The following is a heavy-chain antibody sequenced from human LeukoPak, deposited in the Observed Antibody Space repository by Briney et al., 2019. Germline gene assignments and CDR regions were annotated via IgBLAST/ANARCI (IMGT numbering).Heavy chain of an antibody. D-gene: IGHD3-22*01. J-gene: IGHJ4*02. V-gene: IGHV3-30*02. Sequence: AGWSLRLSCAASGFTFSSYGMHWVRQAPGKGLEWVAFIRYDGSNKYYADFVKGRFTISRDNSKNTLYLQMNSLRAEDTAVYYCAKDRWRRSSGYYAVDYWGQGTLVTVSS. CDR3: AKDRWRRSSGYYAVDY. CDR1: GFTFSSYG. CDR2: IRYDGSNK.